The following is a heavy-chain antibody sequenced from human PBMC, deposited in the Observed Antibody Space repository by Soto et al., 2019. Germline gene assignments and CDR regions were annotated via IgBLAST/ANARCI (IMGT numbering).Heavy chain of an antibody. CDR2: INPNSGGT. D-gene: IGHD2-15*01. CDR1: GYTFTGYY. V-gene: IGHV1-2*04. J-gene: IGHJ6*02. CDR3: ARGCSGGSCYSGYYYYGMDV. Sequence: ASVKVSCKASGYTFTGYYMHWVRQAPGQGLEWMGWINPNSGGTNYAQKFQGWVTMTRDTSISTAYMELSRLRSDDTAVYYCARGCSGGSCYSGYYYYGMDVWGQGTTVTVSS.